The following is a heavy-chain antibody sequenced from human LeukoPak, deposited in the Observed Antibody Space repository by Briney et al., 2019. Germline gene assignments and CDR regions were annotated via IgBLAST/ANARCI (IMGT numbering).Heavy chain of an antibody. Sequence: PSDTLSLTCAVYGGSFSGYYWNWIRQPPGKGLEWIGEINHSGNTNYNPSLKSRVTMSVDTSKNQFSLRLSSVTAADTAVYYCARDHNYDSSGYFLYYWGQGTLVTVSS. V-gene: IGHV4-34*01. CDR3: ARDHNYDSSGYFLYY. CDR2: INHSGNT. D-gene: IGHD3-22*01. CDR1: GGSFSGYY. J-gene: IGHJ4*02.